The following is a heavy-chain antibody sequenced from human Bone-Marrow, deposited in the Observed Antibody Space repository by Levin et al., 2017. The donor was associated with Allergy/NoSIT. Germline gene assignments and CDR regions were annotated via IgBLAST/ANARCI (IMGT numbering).Heavy chain of an antibody. CDR2: MNPNSGDT. Sequence: GASVKVSCKASGYTFTSYDMNWVRQATGQGLEWMGWMNPNSGDTGYAQKFQGRVTMTTNTSISTAYMELSSLRSEDTAVYYCARRSTVETAIDYWGQGTLVTVSS. CDR3: ARRSTVETAIDY. J-gene: IGHJ4*02. CDR1: GYTFTSYD. V-gene: IGHV1-8*01. D-gene: IGHD5-18*01.